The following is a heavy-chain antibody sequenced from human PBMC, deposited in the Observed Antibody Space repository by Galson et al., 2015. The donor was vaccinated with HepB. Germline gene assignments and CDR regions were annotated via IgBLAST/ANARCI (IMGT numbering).Heavy chain of an antibody. J-gene: IGHJ4*02. CDR2: TYYRSKWSS. V-gene: IGHV6-1*01. Sequence: CAISGDSVSSNRAAWNWIRQSPSRGLEWLGRTYYRSKWSSDYAASVKSRITINADTSKNQFSLQLNSVTPEDTAVYYCARGHYYDSTGAYYFDYWGQGALVNVSS. CDR3: ARGHYYDSTGAYYFDY. CDR1: GDSVSSNRAA. D-gene: IGHD3-22*01.